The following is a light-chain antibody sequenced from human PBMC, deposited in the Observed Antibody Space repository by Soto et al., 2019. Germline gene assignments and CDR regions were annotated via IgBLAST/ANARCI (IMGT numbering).Light chain of an antibody. V-gene: IGLV2-23*01. CDR3: CSYAGSSTFPYV. Sequence: QSVLTQHASVAGSPGQSITISCTGTSSDVGSYNLVSWYQQHPGKAPKLMIYEGSKRPSGVSNRFSGSKSGNTASLTISGLQAEHEADYYCCSYAGSSTFPYVFGTGAKGTV. J-gene: IGLJ1*01. CDR1: SSDVGSYNL. CDR2: EGS.